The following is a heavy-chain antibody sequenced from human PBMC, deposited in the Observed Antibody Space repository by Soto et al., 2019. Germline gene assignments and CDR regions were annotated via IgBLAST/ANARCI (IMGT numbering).Heavy chain of an antibody. CDR1: GYTFTGYF. V-gene: IGHV1-2*02. CDR3: ARGGGTILAPLP. Sequence: GASVKVSCKASGYTFTGYFMHWVRQAPGQGLEWMGWINPNSGATEYAQKFQGRVTLSRDTSISTAYMELSGLRSDDTAVYYCARGGGTILAPLPWGQGTLVTVSS. D-gene: IGHD3-3*01. J-gene: IGHJ5*02. CDR2: INPNSGAT.